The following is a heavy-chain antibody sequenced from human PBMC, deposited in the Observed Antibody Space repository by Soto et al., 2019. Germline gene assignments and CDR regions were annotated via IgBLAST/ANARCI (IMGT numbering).Heavy chain of an antibody. CDR1: GGSISRYC. CDR3: ARGEIGNGYGMDV. J-gene: IGHJ6*02. Sequence: SETLSLTCTVSGGSISRYCWRWIRQPSGKGLEWIGRIYPSGSTNYSPSLKSRVTMSVDTSKNQLSLKLSSVTAADTAVYYCARGEIGNGYGMDVWGQGTTVIVSS. CDR2: IYPSGST. D-gene: IGHD2-8*01. V-gene: IGHV4-4*07.